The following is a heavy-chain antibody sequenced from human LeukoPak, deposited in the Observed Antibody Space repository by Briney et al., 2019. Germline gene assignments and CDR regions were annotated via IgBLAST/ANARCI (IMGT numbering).Heavy chain of an antibody. CDR1: GFTFSSYA. Sequence: GGSLRLSCAASGFTFSSYAMSWVRQAPGKGLEWVSAISGSGGSTYYADSVKGRFTISRDNSKNTLYLQMNSLRAEDTAVYYCAKDGRYDILTGYYGFDYWGQGTLVTVSS. J-gene: IGHJ4*02. V-gene: IGHV3-23*01. D-gene: IGHD3-9*01. CDR2: ISGSGGST. CDR3: AKDGRYDILTGYYGFDY.